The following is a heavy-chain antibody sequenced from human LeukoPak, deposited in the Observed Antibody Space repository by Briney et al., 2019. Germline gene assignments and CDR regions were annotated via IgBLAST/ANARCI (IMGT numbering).Heavy chain of an antibody. Sequence: PGGSLRLSCAASGFTFSHYGMHWVRQAPGKGLEWVAVVWDNGINKFYADSVKGRFTISRDNSKHTLSLHMNSLRAVDTAVYYCVKEPAPYSLGDTWGKGTTVTVSS. V-gene: IGHV3-33*06. CDR3: VKEPAPYSLGDT. J-gene: IGHJ6*04. CDR2: VWDNGINK. D-gene: IGHD3-16*01. CDR1: GFTFSHYG.